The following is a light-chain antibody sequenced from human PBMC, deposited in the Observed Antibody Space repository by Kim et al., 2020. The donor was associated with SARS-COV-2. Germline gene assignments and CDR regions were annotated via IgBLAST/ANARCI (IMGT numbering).Light chain of an antibody. J-gene: IGKJ2*01. CDR2: LAS. Sequence: RATSNCNSSLIVSYRSNTKHYLAWYQQKPGQPPKLLIYLASTRGSGIPVRFSGSGSGSDFTLTISSLQAEDVAVYYSQQYYSTPYTFGHGTKREI. CDR3: QQYYSTPYT. CDR1: LIVSYRSNTKHY. V-gene: IGKV4-1*01.